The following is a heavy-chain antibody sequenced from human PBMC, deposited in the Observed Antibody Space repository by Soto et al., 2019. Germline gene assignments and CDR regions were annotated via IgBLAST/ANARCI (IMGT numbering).Heavy chain of an antibody. CDR3: ARDHRDIVGDYGMDV. Sequence: SVKVSCKAAGGTFRSYAISWVRQAPGQGLEWMGGIIPIFGTANYAQKFQGRVTITADESTSTAYMELSSLRSEDTAVYYCARDHRDIVGDYGMDVWGQGTTVTVSS. J-gene: IGHJ6*02. D-gene: IGHD2-15*01. CDR2: IIPIFGTA. V-gene: IGHV1-69*13. CDR1: GGTFRSYA.